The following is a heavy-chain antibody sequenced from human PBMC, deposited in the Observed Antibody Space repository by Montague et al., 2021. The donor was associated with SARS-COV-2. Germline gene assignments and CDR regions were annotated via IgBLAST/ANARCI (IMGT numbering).Heavy chain of an antibody. CDR2: LYHSGAT. J-gene: IGHJ4*02. D-gene: IGHD2-21*01. V-gene: IGHV4-39*07. CDR1: GGSISDSNFH. CDR3: ARLRGGTPGEH. Sequence: SETLSLTCTVSGGSISDSNFHWGWIRQPPGKGLEWIGTLYHSGATYYNPSLKSRVTTSMDTSKNQFSLKLTSAIAADTAVYYCARLRGGTPGEHWGQGALVTVSS.